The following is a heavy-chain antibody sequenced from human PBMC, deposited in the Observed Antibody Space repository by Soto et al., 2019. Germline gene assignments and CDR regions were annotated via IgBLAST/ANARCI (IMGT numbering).Heavy chain of an antibody. D-gene: IGHD3-10*01. V-gene: IGHV3-23*01. Sequence: LRLSCAASGFTFSSYAMSWVRQAPGKGLEWVSAISGSGGSTYYADSVKGRFTISRDNSKNTLYLQMNSLRAEDTAVYYCAKDNYYGSGSPGPYDYWGQGTLVTVSS. CDR3: AKDNYYGSGSPGPYDY. CDR1: GFTFSSYA. J-gene: IGHJ4*02. CDR2: ISGSGGST.